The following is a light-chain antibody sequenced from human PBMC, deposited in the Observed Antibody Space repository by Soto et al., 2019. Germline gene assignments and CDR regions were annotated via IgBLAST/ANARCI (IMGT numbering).Light chain of an antibody. CDR1: QDISNY. CDR3: QQYDNLIT. V-gene: IGKV1-33*01. Sequence: DIQMTQSPSSLSASVGDRVTITCQASQDISNYLNWYQQKQGKAPKLLIYDASNLETGVPSRFSGSGSGTDVTFTISSLQPEEIATYYCQQYDNLITFGQGTRLEIK. J-gene: IGKJ5*01. CDR2: DAS.